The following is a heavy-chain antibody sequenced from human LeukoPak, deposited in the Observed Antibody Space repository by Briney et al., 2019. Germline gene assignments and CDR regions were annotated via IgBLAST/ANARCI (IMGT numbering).Heavy chain of an antibody. V-gene: IGHV3-7*01. Sequence: GESLKISCVGSGFTFNSFYMSWVRQAPGKGLEWVAQINQDGSGEYYVDSVRGRFTISRDNAKTSVHLQMDSLSAADTAVYYCAREQWWRLDYWGQGTLVTVSS. CDR3: AREQWWRLDY. CDR1: GFTFNSFY. D-gene: IGHD2-21*02. CDR2: INQDGSGE. J-gene: IGHJ4*02.